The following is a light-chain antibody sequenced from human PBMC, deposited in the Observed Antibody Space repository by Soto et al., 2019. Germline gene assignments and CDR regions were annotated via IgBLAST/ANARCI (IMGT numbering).Light chain of an antibody. J-gene: IGKJ1*01. V-gene: IGKV3-20*01. CDR1: QSVSSSY. CDR2: GAS. CDR3: QQYGSLPRT. Sequence: EIVLTQSPGTLSLSPGERATLSCRASQSVSSSYLGWYQQKPGQAPRLLIYGASSRATGIPDRFSGSGSGIDFTLTITRLEPEDSAVYFCQQYGSLPRTFGQGTKVDIK.